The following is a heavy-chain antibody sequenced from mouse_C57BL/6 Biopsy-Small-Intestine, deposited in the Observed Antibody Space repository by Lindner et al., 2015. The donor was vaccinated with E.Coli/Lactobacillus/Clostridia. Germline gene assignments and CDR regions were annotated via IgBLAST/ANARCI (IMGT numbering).Heavy chain of an antibody. J-gene: IGHJ4*01. Sequence: SVKVSCKPSGYTFAMYGINWVRQAPGQGLEWMGWISAYNGNTEYAQKFKDRLTMTTDTSTSTAYMELRSLGSDDTAVYYCTRVLGYFDWLLPTDFWGQGTLVTVSS. V-gene: IGHV1-7*01. CDR1: GYTFAMYG. CDR2: ISAYNGNT. D-gene: IGHD2-3*01. CDR3: TRVLGYFDWLLPTDF.